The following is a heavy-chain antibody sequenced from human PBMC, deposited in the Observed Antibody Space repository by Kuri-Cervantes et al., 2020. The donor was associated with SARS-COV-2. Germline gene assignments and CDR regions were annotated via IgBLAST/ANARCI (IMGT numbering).Heavy chain of an antibody. CDR3: ARLYSGSYFGDFDI. CDR2: ISGSRSYI. D-gene: IGHD1-26*01. V-gene: IGHV3-21*01. J-gene: IGHJ3*02. Sequence: GGSLRLSCAASGFTVSSNYMSWVRQAPGKGLEWVSSISGSRSYIYYADSVKGRFTISTDNAENSLYLQMNSLRGEDTAVYYCARLYSGSYFGDFDIWGQGTMVTVSS. CDR1: GFTVSSNY.